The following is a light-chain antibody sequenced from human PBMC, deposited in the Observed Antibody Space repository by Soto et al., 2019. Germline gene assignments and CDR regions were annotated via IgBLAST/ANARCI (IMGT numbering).Light chain of an antibody. J-gene: IGLJ1*01. Sequence: QSALTQPASVSGSPGQSITISCTGTSSDVGSYNLVSWYQQHPGKAPKFMIYEGSKRPSGVSNRFSGSKSGNTASLTISGLQAEDEAIYYCCSYAGNSTYVFGTGTKGTVL. CDR2: EGS. CDR1: SSDVGSYNL. V-gene: IGLV2-23*01. CDR3: CSYAGNSTYV.